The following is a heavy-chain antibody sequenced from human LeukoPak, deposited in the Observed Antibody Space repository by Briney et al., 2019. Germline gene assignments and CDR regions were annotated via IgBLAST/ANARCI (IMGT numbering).Heavy chain of an antibody. D-gene: IGHD3-10*01. CDR1: GFTFSDYY. Sequence: PGGSLRLSCAASGFTFSDYYMSWIRQAPGKGLEWVSYISSSGSTIYYADSVKGRFTISRDNAKNSLYLQMNSLRAEDTAVYYCVLNYGSGSYYLPLWGQGTLVTVSS. CDR2: ISSSGSTI. V-gene: IGHV3-11*04. J-gene: IGHJ4*02. CDR3: VLNYGSGSYYLPL.